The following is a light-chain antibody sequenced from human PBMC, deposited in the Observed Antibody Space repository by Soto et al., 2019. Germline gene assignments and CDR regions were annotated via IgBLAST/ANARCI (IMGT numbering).Light chain of an antibody. CDR2: GNS. J-gene: IGLJ2*01. V-gene: IGLV1-40*01. Sequence: QSVLTQPPSVSGAPGQRVTISCTGSSSNIGAGYDVHWYQQLPGTAPNLLIYGNSNRPSGVPDRFSGSKSGTSASLAITGLQAEDDADYSCQSYDSSLSGSGVVFGGGTKLTVL. CDR3: QSYDSSLSGSGVV. CDR1: SSNIGAGYD.